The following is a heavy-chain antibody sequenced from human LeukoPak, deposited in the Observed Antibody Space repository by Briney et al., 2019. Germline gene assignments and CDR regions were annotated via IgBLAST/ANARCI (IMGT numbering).Heavy chain of an antibody. J-gene: IGHJ4*02. CDR1: GYSFTTYW. V-gene: IGHV5-51*01. Sequence: GESLKISCKGSGYSFTTYWIGWVRQMPGKGLEWMGIIYPGDSDTRYSPSLQGQVTISADKSSSTAYLQWSSLKASDTAMYYCARRGPIAAAGYYFDYWGQGTLVIVSS. CDR2: IYPGDSDT. CDR3: ARRGPIAAAGYYFDY. D-gene: IGHD6-13*01.